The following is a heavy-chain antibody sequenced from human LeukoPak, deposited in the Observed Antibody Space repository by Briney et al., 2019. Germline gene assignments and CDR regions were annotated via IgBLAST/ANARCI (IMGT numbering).Heavy chain of an antibody. CDR3: AREASTSWPNWFDP. V-gene: IGHV1-18*01. D-gene: IGHD6-13*01. Sequence: ASVKVSCKASGYTLTTYGISWVRQAPGQGLEWMGWISAYNGNTKYAQNLWDRVTMTTDTSTGTAYMELRGLRSDDTAMYYCAREASTSWPNWFDPWGQGTLVTVSS. CDR1: GYTLTTYG. J-gene: IGHJ5*02. CDR2: ISAYNGNT.